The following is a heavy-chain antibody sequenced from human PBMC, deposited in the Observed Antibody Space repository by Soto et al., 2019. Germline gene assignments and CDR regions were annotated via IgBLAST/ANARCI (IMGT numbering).Heavy chain of an antibody. V-gene: IGHV1-3*01. CDR3: ARAVAVAADFDY. CDR2: INAGNGNT. D-gene: IGHD6-19*01. J-gene: IGHJ4*02. CDR1: GYTFTSYA. Sequence: ASVKVSCQASGYTFTSYAMHWVRQAPGQRLEWMGWINAGNGNTKYSQKFQGRVTITRDTSASTAYMELSSLRSEDTAVYYCARAVAVAADFDYWGQGTLVTVSS.